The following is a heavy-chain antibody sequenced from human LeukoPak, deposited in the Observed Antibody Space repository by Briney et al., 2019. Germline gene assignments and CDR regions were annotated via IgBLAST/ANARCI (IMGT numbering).Heavy chain of an antibody. J-gene: IGHJ6*02. Sequence: GASVKVSCKASGYTFTSYAMHWVRQAPGQRLEWMGWINAGNGNTKYSQKFQGRVTITRDTSASTAHMELSSLRSEDTAVYYCASKTPYDFWSGYYHSRRTYYYYGMDVWGQGTTVTVSS. CDR3: ASKTPYDFWSGYYHSRRTYYYYGMDV. CDR2: INAGNGNT. CDR1: GYTFTSYA. D-gene: IGHD3-3*01. V-gene: IGHV1-3*01.